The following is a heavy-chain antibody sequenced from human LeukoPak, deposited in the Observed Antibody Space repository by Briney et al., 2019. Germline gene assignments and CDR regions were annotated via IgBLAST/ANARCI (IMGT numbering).Heavy chain of an antibody. CDR2: IQHDGTKT. Sequence: PGGSLRLSCAASGFTFSSSGMHWVRQAPGRGLERVAFIQHDGTKTYYADSVKGRFTISRDSSENTLYLQMNILRTDDTAVYYCAKGAFVRLGELSPHWGQGTLVTVSS. CDR3: AKGAFVRLGELSPH. V-gene: IGHV3-30*02. D-gene: IGHD3-16*02. J-gene: IGHJ4*02. CDR1: GFTFSSSG.